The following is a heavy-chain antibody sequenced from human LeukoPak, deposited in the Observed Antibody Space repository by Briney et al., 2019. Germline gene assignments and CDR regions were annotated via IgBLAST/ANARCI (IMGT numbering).Heavy chain of an antibody. CDR2: ISYDGSNK. CDR3: AVVGATGY. D-gene: IGHD1-26*01. J-gene: IGHJ4*02. V-gene: IGHV3-30-3*01. CDR1: GFTFSSYA. Sequence: GGSLRLSCAASGFTFSSYAMHWVHQAPGKGLEWVAVISYDGSNKYYADSVKGRFTISRDNPKNTLYLQMNSLRAEDTAVYYCAVVGATGYWGQGTLVTVSS.